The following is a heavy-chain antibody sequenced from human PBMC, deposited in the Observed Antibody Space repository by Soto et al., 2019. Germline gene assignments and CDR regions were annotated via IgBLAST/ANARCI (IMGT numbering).Heavy chain of an antibody. J-gene: IGHJ6*02. CDR3: ARVSDYAGMDV. V-gene: IGHV3-74*01. CDR1: GFTFSSYW. Sequence: GGSLRLSCAASGFTFSSYWMHWVRQAPGKGLVWVSRINSDGSSTSYADSVKGRFTISRDNAKNTLYLQMNSLRAEDTAVYYCARVSDYAGMDVWGQGTTVTVSS. D-gene: IGHD3-16*01. CDR2: INSDGSST.